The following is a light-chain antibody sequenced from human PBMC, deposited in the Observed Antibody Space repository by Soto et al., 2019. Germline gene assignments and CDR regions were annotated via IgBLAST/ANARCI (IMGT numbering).Light chain of an antibody. CDR2: AAS. Sequence: IQLTQSPSSLSASVGDRVTITCRASQGISSFLAWYQQKPGKAPKLLIYAASTLQIGVPSRFSGSGSGTDFTLTISSLQPEDFATYYCQQLESYPSTFGGGTKGDIK. CDR3: QQLESYPST. J-gene: IGKJ4*01. CDR1: QGISSF. V-gene: IGKV1-9*01.